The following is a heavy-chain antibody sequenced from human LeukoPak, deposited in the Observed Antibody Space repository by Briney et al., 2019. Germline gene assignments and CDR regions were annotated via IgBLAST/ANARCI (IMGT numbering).Heavy chain of an antibody. CDR2: IYYSGST. Sequence: PSETLSLTCTVSGYSISSSYYWGWIRQPPGKGLEWIGSIYYSGSTYYNPSLKSRVTISVDTSKNQFSLKLSSVTAADTAVYYCARDLDYGDYILPFDYWGQGTLVTVSS. J-gene: IGHJ4*02. D-gene: IGHD4-17*01. V-gene: IGHV4-38-2*02. CDR3: ARDLDYGDYILPFDY. CDR1: GYSISSSYY.